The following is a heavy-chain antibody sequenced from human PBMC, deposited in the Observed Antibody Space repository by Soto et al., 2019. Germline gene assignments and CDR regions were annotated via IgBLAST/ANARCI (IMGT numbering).Heavy chain of an antibody. CDR3: AKDAGRNQVTAMGY. CDR2: ISGSGGST. J-gene: IGHJ4*02. Sequence: EVQLLESGGGLVQPGGSLRLSCAASGFTFSSYAMSWVRQAPGKGLEWVSAISGSGGSTYYADSVKGRFTISRDNSXNTLYLQMNSLRAEDTAVYYWAKDAGRNQVTAMGYWGQGTLVTVSS. CDR1: GFTFSSYA. V-gene: IGHV3-23*01. D-gene: IGHD2-21*02.